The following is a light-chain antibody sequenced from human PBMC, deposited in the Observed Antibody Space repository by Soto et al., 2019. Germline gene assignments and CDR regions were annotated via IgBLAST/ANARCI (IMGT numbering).Light chain of an antibody. CDR1: QGIAND. Sequence: DIPMTQSPSSLSASVGDRVTITCRASQGIANDLAWYQQKLGKLPKLLIYSASTLQSGVPSRFSGSGSGTDFTLTISSLQPEDVATYYCQKYGSALWTFGQGTKVEIK. CDR3: QKYGSALWT. V-gene: IGKV1-27*01. J-gene: IGKJ1*01. CDR2: SAS.